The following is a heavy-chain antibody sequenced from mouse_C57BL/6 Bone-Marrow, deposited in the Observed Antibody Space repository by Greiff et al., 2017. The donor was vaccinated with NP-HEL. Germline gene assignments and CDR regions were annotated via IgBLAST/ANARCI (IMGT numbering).Heavy chain of an antibody. CDR3: ARLHYGSSLYYFDY. J-gene: IGHJ2*01. Sequence: VHVKQSGAELVRPGSSVKMSCKTSGYTFTSYGINWVKQRPGQGLEWIGYIYIGNGYTEYNEKFKGKATLTSDTSSSTAYMQLSSLTSEDSAIYFCARLHYGSSLYYFDYWGQGTTLTVSS. D-gene: IGHD1-1*01. CDR2: IYIGNGYT. CDR1: GYTFTSYG. V-gene: IGHV1-58*01.